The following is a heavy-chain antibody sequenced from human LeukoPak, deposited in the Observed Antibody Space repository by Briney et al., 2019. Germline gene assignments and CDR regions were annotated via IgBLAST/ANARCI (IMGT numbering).Heavy chain of an antibody. Sequence: GSLRLSCAASGFTFSDYAMTWVRQPPGKGLEWIGYIYYSGSTNYNPSLKSRVTISVDTSKNQFSLKLSSVTTADTAVYYCARGARSSAFDYWGQGTLVTVSS. CDR1: GFTFSDYA. CDR3: ARGARSSAFDY. J-gene: IGHJ4*02. D-gene: IGHD3-3*01. CDR2: IYYSGST. V-gene: IGHV4-59*12.